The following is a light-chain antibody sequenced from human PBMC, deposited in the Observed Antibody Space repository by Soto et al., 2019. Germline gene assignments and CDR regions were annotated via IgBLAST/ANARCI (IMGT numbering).Light chain of an antibody. V-gene: IGKV3-15*01. CDR1: QSVSSN. Sequence: EIVMAQSPATLCVSPGERATLSCRASQSVSSNLAWYQQKPGQAPRLPIYGASTRATGIPARFSGSGSGTEFTLTISSLQSEDFAVYYCQQYNNWPPYTFGQGTKVDIK. J-gene: IGKJ2*01. CDR3: QQYNNWPPYT. CDR2: GAS.